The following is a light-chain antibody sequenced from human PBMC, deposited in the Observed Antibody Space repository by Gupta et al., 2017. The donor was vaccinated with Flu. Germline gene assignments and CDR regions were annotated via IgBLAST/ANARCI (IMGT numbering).Light chain of an antibody. CDR2: DTT. CDR1: TRAVTSGHW. Sequence: QAVVTQAPSLPVSPVGTVTLTCLPRTRAVTSGHWPYRFPQKPGQAPRTLIYDTTYKHSWTPARCSGSLLGGKAALTSSGARPEDEADYYCLLSHGDSWAFGGGTKLTVL. V-gene: IGLV7-46*01. J-gene: IGLJ3*02. CDR3: LLSHGDSWA.